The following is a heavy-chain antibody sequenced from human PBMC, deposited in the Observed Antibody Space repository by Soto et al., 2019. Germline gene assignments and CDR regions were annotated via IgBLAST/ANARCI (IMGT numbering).Heavy chain of an antibody. D-gene: IGHD1-26*01. CDR1: GFTFSRYW. CDR2: INSDGSTT. Sequence: EVQLVESGGGLVQPGGSLRLSCVASGFTFSRYWMHWVRQAPGKGLVWVSRINSDGSTTTYADSVKGRFTISRDNAKNTVYLQMNALRAEDTAVYYCASPGWDENWFDPWGQGTLVTVSS. CDR3: ASPGWDENWFDP. V-gene: IGHV3-74*01. J-gene: IGHJ5*02.